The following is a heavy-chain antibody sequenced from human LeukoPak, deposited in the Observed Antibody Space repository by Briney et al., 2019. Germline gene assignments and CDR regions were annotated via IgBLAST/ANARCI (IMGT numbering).Heavy chain of an antibody. J-gene: IGHJ4*02. D-gene: IGHD2-2*01. CDR3: AKHIVVVPATSPIDY. CDR1: GFTFSSYA. Sequence: GGSLRLSCAASGFTFSSYAMSWVRQAPGKGLEWVSAISGSGGSTYYADSVKGRFTISRDNSKNTLYLQMNSLRAEDTAVYYCAKHIVVVPATSPIDYWGQGTLVTVSS. V-gene: IGHV3-23*01. CDR2: ISGSGGST.